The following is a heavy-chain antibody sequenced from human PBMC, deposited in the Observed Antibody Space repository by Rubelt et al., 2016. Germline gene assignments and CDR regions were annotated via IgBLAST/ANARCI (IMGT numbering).Heavy chain of an antibody. D-gene: IGHD3-22*01. Sequence: QVQLQQWGAGLLKPSETLSLTCAVYGGSFSGYYWSWIRQPPGKGLEWIGEINHSESSNYNPSLMSRVTISVDTSKNHFSLQLKSVTAADTDVYSCARAFYESSGYNCFDPWGRGTLVTVSS. J-gene: IGHJ5*02. CDR2: INHSESS. V-gene: IGHV4-34*01. CDR3: ARAFYESSGYNCFDP. CDR1: GGSFSGYY.